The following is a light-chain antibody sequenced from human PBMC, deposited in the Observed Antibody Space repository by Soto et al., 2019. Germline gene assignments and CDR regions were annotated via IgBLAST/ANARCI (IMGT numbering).Light chain of an antibody. CDR3: QQYNNWPRT. V-gene: IGKV3-15*01. J-gene: IGKJ1*01. Sequence: PGDRATLSCRASQSLDRNSLAWYQQKPGQPPRLLIHGASRRAAGIPARFSGSGSGTEFTLTISSLQSEDFAVYYCQQYNNWPRTFGQGTKVDIK. CDR2: GAS. CDR1: QSLDRN.